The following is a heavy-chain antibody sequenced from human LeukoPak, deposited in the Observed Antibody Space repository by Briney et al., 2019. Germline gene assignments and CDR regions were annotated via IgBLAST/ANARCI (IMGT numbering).Heavy chain of an antibody. V-gene: IGHV4-38-2*02. J-gene: IGHJ4*02. CDR2: IYHSGST. CDR1: GYSISSGYY. D-gene: IGHD6-13*01. Sequence: PSETLSLTCTVSGYSISSGYYWGWIRQPPGKGLEWIGSIYHSGSTYYNPSLKSRVTISVDTSKNQFSLKLSSVTAADTAVYYCARDVFDRIAAAGLDYWGQGTLVTVSS. CDR3: ARDVFDRIAAAGLDY.